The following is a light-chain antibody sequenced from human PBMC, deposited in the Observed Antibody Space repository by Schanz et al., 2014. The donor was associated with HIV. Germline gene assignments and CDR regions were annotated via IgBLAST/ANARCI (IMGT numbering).Light chain of an antibody. CDR2: GAS. J-gene: IGKJ1*01. CDR3: QQYASSTPGT. V-gene: IGKV3-15*01. CDR1: QSVNNN. Sequence: EIVMTQSPATLSVSPGTRATLSCRASQSVNNNLAWYQQKPGQAPRLLIYGASTRATGIPARFSGSGSGTDFTLTISSLEPEDIAVYYCQQYASSTPGTFGQGTKVEIK.